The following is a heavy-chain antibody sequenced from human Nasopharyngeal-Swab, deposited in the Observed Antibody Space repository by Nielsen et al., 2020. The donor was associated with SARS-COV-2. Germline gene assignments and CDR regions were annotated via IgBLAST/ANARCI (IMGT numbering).Heavy chain of an antibody. D-gene: IGHD3-10*01. CDR1: GFTFSNAW. CDR2: IKQDGSEK. V-gene: IGHV3-7*01. Sequence: GESLKISCAASGFTFSNAWMSWVRQAPGKGLEWVANIKQDGSEKYYVDSVKGRFTISRDNAKNSLYLQMNSLRAEDTAVYYCARGGRSRILWFGELLLVYWGQGTLVTVSS. CDR3: ARGGRSRILWFGELLLVY. J-gene: IGHJ4*02.